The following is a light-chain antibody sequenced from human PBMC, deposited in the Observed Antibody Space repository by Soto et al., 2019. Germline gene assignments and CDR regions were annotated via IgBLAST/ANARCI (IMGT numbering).Light chain of an antibody. CDR1: SSDVGGYNY. Sequence: QSVLTHPPSASGSPGQSVTISCTGTSSDVGGYNYVSWYQQHPGKAPKLMIYEVSKRPSGVPDRFSGSKSGNTASLTVSGLQAEDEAYYYCSSYAGSNNFGVFGTGTKVTVL. V-gene: IGLV2-8*01. CDR2: EVS. CDR3: SSYAGSNNFGV. J-gene: IGLJ1*01.